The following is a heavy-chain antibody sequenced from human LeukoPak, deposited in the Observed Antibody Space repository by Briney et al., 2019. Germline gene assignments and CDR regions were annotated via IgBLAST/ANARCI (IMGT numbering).Heavy chain of an antibody. Sequence: SVKVSCTASGGTFSSYAISWVRQAPGQGLEWMGGIIPIFGTANYAQKFQGRVTITADESTSTAYMELSSLRSEDTAVYYCAREWIRPTGHAFDIWGQGTMVTVSS. CDR1: GGTFSSYA. CDR2: IIPIFGTA. D-gene: IGHD5-18*01. J-gene: IGHJ3*02. V-gene: IGHV1-69*01. CDR3: AREWIRPTGHAFDI.